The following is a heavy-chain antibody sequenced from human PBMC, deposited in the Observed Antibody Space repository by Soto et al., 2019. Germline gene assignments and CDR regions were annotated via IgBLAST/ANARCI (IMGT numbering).Heavy chain of an antibody. CDR1: GFTFRSYA. Sequence: PGGSLRLSCAASGFTFRSYAMSWVRQAPGKGLEWVSGTSGSSYIYYADSVKGRFTISRDNAKNSLYLQMNSLRAEDTAVYYCAREGDTAMAPFDYWGQGTLVTVSS. D-gene: IGHD5-18*01. J-gene: IGHJ4*02. CDR2: TSGSSYI. CDR3: AREGDTAMAPFDY. V-gene: IGHV3-21*01.